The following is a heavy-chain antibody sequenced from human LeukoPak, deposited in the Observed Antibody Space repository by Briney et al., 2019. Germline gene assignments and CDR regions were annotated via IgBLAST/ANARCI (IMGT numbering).Heavy chain of an antibody. V-gene: IGHV3-48*03. CDR1: GFTFSSYE. CDR3: ARAVAYCSAGSCHLPEGY. J-gene: IGHJ4*02. Sequence: KAGGSLRLSCAASGFTFSSYEMIWVRQAPGEGLEWVSYIGTSGSSIYNADSVKGRFTISRDNAKNSLYLQMNSLRAEDTAVYYCARAVAYCSAGSCHLPEGYWGQGTLVTVSS. D-gene: IGHD2-15*01. CDR2: IGTSGSSI.